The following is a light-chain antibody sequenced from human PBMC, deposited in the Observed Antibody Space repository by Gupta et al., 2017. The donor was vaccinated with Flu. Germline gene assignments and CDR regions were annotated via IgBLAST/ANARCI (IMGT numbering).Light chain of an antibody. V-gene: IGLV2-23*01. J-gene: IGLJ1*01. Sequence: SITISCTLTSSEVGSYNLVSWYQQHPGKAPKLMIYEGSKRSSGVSNRFSGSKPGNTAALTISGLQAEDDADYYCGSYAGSDTYVFGTGTKVTVL. CDR2: EGS. CDR3: GSYAGSDTYV. CDR1: SSEVGSYNL.